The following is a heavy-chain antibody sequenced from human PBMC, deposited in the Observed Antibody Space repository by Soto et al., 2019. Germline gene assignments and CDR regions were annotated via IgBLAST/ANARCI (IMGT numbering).Heavy chain of an antibody. CDR1: GLTFSRYT. D-gene: IGHD6-13*01. V-gene: IGHV3-23*01. CDR2: IIASGVIT. CDR3: AKDLRGPEAGTWYFDL. Sequence: EVQLLESGGGLVQPGGSLRLACAASGLTFSRYTMGWLRQAPGKGLEWVSAIIASGVITYYADSVKGRFTISRDNSNNTVYLQMNSLRAEDTAVYYCAKDLRGPEAGTWYFDLWGRGTLVTVSS. J-gene: IGHJ2*01.